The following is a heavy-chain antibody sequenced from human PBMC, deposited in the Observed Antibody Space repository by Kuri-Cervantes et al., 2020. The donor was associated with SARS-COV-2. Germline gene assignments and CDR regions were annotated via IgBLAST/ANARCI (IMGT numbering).Heavy chain of an antibody. J-gene: IGHJ6*02. D-gene: IGHD2-2*01. CDR2: INPNSGGT. Sequence: ASVKVSCKASGYTFTGYYMHWGRQAPGQGLEWMGWINPNSGGTNYAQKFQGRVTMTRDTSIGTAYMELSRLRSDDTAVYYCARQVVVPAYGMDVWGQGTTVTVSS. CDR1: GYTFTGYY. CDR3: ARQVVVPAYGMDV. V-gene: IGHV1-2*02.